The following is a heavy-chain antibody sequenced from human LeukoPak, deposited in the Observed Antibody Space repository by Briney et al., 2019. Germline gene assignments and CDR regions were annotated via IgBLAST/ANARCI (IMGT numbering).Heavy chain of an antibody. CDR3: AKDLVVSTFGQYYFHY. Sequence: GGSLRLSCAASGFTFSSYGLHWVRQAPGKGLEWVAVISYDGSNKYYADSVKGRFTISRDNSKSTLYLQMNSLRVEDTAVYYCAKDLVVSTFGQYYFHYWGQGTLVTVSS. D-gene: IGHD2-8*02. CDR1: GFTFSSYG. J-gene: IGHJ4*02. V-gene: IGHV3-30*18. CDR2: ISYDGSNK.